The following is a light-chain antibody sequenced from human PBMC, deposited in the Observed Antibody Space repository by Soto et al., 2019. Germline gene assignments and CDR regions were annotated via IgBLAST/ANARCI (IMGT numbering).Light chain of an antibody. CDR2: EVS. J-gene: IGLJ2*01. V-gene: IGLV2-14*01. Sequence: QSVLTQPASVSGSPGQSITMSCTGTSDDVGAYNYVSWYQQHPGKAPKLIIYEVSHRPSGVSNRFSGSKSGNTASLTISGLQAEDEAAYHCSSYTSGSTYVIFGGGTQLTVL. CDR3: SSYTSGSTYVI. CDR1: SDDVGAYNY.